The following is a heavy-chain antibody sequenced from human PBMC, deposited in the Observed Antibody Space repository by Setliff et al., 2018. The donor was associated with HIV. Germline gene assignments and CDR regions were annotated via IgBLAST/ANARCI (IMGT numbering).Heavy chain of an antibody. CDR3: ARQSIRGFSYGYDY. CDR2: INTVNGYT. Sequence: GASVKVSCKASGYTFTTYVMHWVRQAPGQRLEWMGWINTVNGYTKYSQNFQGRVTITRDTSASTAYMDLGSLRSEDTAVYYCARQSIRGFSYGYDYWGQGTLVTVSS. CDR1: GYTFTTYV. J-gene: IGHJ4*02. D-gene: IGHD5-18*01. V-gene: IGHV1-3*04.